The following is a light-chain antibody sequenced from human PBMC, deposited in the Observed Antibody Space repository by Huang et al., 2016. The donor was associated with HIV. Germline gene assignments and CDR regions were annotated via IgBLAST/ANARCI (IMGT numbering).Light chain of an antibody. J-gene: IGKJ2*01. CDR1: QTVRSNY. CDR3: HQYGGSPGT. Sequence: EIVLTQSPGTLSLSPGERATLSCRASQTVRSNYVAWYQKKPGQAPRLLIYGASSRATDIPDRFSGRGSGTDFTLTIGRLGPEDFAVYYCHQYGGSPGTFGQGTKLEI. CDR2: GAS. V-gene: IGKV3-20*01.